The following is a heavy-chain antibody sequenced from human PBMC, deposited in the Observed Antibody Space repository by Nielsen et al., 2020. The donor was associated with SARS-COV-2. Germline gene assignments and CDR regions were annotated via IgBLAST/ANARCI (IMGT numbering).Heavy chain of an antibody. J-gene: IGHJ4*02. CDR2: ISYDGSNK. V-gene: IGHV3-30-3*01. D-gene: IGHD6-19*01. CDR1: GFTFSSYA. Sequence: GESLKISCAASGFTFSSYAMHWVRQAPGKGLQWVAVISYDGSNKYYADSVEGRFTISRDNAKNSLYLQMNSLRAEDTAVYYCARIGVSSFDYWGQGTLVTVSS. CDR3: ARIGVSSFDY.